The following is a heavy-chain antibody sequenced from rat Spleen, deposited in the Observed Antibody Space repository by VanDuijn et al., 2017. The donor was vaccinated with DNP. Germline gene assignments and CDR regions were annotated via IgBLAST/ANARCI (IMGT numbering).Heavy chain of an antibody. J-gene: IGHJ2*01. D-gene: IGHD1-7*01. CDR2: ISTNGGNR. V-gene: IGHV5S13*01. CDR3: ARHHGDY. CDR1: GFTFSKYG. Sequence: EVQLVESGGGLVQPGRSLKLSCAASGFTFSKYGMAWVRQAPTQGLEWVASISTNGGNRYYRDSVKGRFTVSRDNAKSTLYLQMDSLRSEDTATYYCARHHGDYWGQGVMVTVSS.